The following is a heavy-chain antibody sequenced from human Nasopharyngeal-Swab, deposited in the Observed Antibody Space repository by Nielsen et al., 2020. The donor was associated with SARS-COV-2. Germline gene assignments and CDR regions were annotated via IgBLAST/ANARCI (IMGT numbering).Heavy chain of an antibody. CDR2: IAYNGNT. V-gene: IGHV1-18*01. Sequence: ASVKVSCKGSGHTFVGYGITWVRQAPGQGLEWMGWIAYNGNTNYAQKFQGRVTMTTDISTSTAYMELRSLRSDDTAVYYCARDIHELWSGQFFDLWSQGSLVTVSS. CDR3: ARDIHELWSGQFFDL. J-gene: IGHJ5*02. D-gene: IGHD3-3*01. CDR1: GHTFVGYG.